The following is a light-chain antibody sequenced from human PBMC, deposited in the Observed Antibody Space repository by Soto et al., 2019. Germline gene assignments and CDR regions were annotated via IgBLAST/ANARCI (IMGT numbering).Light chain of an antibody. CDR2: GAS. CDR1: QSIRSY. V-gene: IGKV1-5*01. J-gene: IGKJ1*01. CDR3: HQYNGFPRT. Sequence: DIQLTQSPSSLSASVGDRVTITCRASQSIRSYLNWYQQKPGKAPKVLIYGASNLQSGVPSRFSGSGSGTEFTLTITSLQPDDFATYYCHQYNGFPRTFGQGTNVDI.